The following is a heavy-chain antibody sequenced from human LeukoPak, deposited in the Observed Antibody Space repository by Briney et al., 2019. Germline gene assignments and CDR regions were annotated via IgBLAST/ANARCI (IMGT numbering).Heavy chain of an antibody. Sequence: GASVKVSCKASGYTFTGYYIHWLRQAPGQGLEWMGWINPNSGGTNYAQKFQGLVTMSRDTSITTAYMDLSRLISDDTAVYYCARTKPPCTSCLLLDYWGQGTLVTVSS. CDR3: ARTKPPCTSCLLLDY. J-gene: IGHJ4*02. CDR2: INPNSGGT. D-gene: IGHD2-2*01. CDR1: GYTFTGYY. V-gene: IGHV1-2*02.